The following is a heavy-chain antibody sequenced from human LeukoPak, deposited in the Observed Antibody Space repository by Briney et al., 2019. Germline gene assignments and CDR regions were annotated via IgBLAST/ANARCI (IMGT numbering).Heavy chain of an antibody. CDR3: ASSRFGEFPYYYYMDV. D-gene: IGHD3-10*01. V-gene: IGHV1-69*06. CDR2: IIPIFGTA. Sequence: ASVKVSCKASGGTFSSYAISWMRQAPGQGLEWMGGIIPIFGTANYAQKFQGRVTITADKSTSTAYMELSSLRSEDTAVYYCASSRFGEFPYYYYMDVWGKGTTVTVSS. CDR1: GGTFSSYA. J-gene: IGHJ6*03.